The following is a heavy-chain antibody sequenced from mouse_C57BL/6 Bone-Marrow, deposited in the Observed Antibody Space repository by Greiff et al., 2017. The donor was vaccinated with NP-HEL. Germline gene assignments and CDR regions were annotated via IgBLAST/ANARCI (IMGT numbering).Heavy chain of an antibody. CDR1: GFTFSSYG. D-gene: IGHD1-1*01. CDR3: ARHGDSSFDY. Sequence: EVKLMESGGDLVKPGGSLKLSCAASGFTFSSYGMSWVRQTPDKRLEWVATISSGGSYTYYPDSVKGRFTISRDNAKNTLYLQMSSLKTEDTAMYYCARHGDSSFDYWGQGTTLTVTS. V-gene: IGHV5-6*01. CDR2: ISSGGSYT. J-gene: IGHJ2*01.